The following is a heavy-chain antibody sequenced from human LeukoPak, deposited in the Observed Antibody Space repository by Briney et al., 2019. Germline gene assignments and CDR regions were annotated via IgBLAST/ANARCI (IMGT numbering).Heavy chain of an antibody. D-gene: IGHD2-21*01. CDR3: ARFVVGYFDY. CDR1: GGSISPYY. Sequence: SETLSLTCTVSGGSISPYYWSWIRQPPGKGLEWIGYIYSSGSANYNPSLKSRVTISVDTSKNQFSLKLSSVTAADTAVYYCARFVVGYFDYWGQGTLVTVSS. CDR2: IYSSGSA. V-gene: IGHV4-59*12. J-gene: IGHJ4*02.